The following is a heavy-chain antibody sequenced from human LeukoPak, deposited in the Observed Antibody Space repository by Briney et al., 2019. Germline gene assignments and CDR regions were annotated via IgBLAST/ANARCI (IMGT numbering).Heavy chain of an antibody. Sequence: GGSLRLSCAASGFTFSSYGMHWVRQAPDKGLEWVAVIWYDGSNKYYADSVKGRFTISRDNSKNTLYLQMNSLRAEDTAVYYCARDPTAVGARYYFDYWGQGTLVTVSS. CDR1: GFTFSSYG. CDR3: ARDPTAVGARYYFDY. V-gene: IGHV3-33*01. J-gene: IGHJ4*02. CDR2: IWYDGSNK. D-gene: IGHD1-26*01.